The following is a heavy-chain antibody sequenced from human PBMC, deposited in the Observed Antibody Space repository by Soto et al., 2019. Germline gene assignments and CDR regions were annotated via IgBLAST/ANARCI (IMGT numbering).Heavy chain of an antibody. CDR2: IYYSENT. V-gene: IGHV4-39*01. D-gene: IGHD4-17*01. CDR3: ATHPPYGPLDH. J-gene: IGHJ4*02. Sequence: SETQSLTCTVSGGSISNSSNHRSWIRQPPGKGLEWIGNIYYSENTYYNPSLKSRVTISVDTSKNQFSLRLTSVTAADTAVYYCATHPPYGPLDHWGQGTLVTVSS. CDR1: GGSISNSSNH.